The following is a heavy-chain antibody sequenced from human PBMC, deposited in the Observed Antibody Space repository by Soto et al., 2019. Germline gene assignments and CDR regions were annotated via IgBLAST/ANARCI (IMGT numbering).Heavy chain of an antibody. V-gene: IGHV1-3*01. CDR1: GYTFTSYA. J-gene: IGHJ1*01. CDR3: AREGRYGEYFQH. Sequence: ASVKVSCKASGYTFTSYAMHWVRQAPGQRLEWMGWINAGNGNTKYSQKFQGRVTITRDTSASTAFMELSSLRSEDTAVYYCAREGRYGEYFQHWGQGTLVIVSS. D-gene: IGHD1-1*01. CDR2: INAGNGNT.